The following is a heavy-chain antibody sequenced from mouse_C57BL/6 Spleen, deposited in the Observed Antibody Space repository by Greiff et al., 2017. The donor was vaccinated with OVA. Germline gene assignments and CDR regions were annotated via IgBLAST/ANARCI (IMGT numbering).Heavy chain of an antibody. CDR2: IDPENGDT. CDR1: GFNIKDDY. D-gene: IGHD1-1*01. J-gene: IGHJ2*01. Sequence: EVQVVESGAELVRPGASVKLSCTASGFNIKDDYMHWVKQRPEQGLEWIGWIDPENGDTEYASKVQGKATITADTSSNTAYLQLSSLTSEDTAVYYCTTGITYDYWGQGTTLTVSS. CDR3: TTGITYDY. V-gene: IGHV14-4*01.